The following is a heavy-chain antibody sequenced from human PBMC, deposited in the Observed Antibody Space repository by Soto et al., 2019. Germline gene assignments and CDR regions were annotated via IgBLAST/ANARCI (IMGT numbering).Heavy chain of an antibody. CDR3: ARDLTMVRGVIIIRARSGY. J-gene: IGHJ4*02. D-gene: IGHD3-10*01. CDR1: GYTFTSYG. Sequence: ASVKVSCKASGYTFTSYGISWVRQAPGQGXEWMGWISAYNGNTNYAQKLQGRVTMTTDTSTSTAYMELRSLRSDDTAVYYCARDLTMVRGVIIIRARSGYLGQGTLVTVSS. V-gene: IGHV1-18*01. CDR2: ISAYNGNT.